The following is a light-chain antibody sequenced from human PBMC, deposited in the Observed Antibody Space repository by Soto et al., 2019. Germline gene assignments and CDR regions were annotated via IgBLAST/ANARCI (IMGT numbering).Light chain of an antibody. V-gene: IGLV2-11*01. CDR1: IGDIGAYNY. CDR2: DVN. Sequence: QSALTQPRSVSGSPGQSVTFSCTGTIGDIGAYNYVSWYQFHPGKAPKMIIYDVNKRPSGVPDRFSGSKSGNTASLTISWLQAEDEADYYCCSYAHTPRAYGGGTKVTVL. J-gene: IGLJ3*02. CDR3: CSYAHTPRA.